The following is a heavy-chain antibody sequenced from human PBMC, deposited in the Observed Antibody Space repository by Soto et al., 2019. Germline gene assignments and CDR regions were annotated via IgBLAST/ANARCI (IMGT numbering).Heavy chain of an antibody. CDR1: GYGFKNYG. Sequence: QVQLVQSGAAVKRPGASVKVSCKTSGYGFKNYGISWVRQAPGQGLEWMGWISTYSGDTDYAQMFQDRITMTTDTSTSTVHMELRSLTLGDTAMYYCARGWDYTDYYGDFWGQGTLVTVSS. J-gene: IGHJ4*02. V-gene: IGHV1-18*01. CDR3: ARGWDYTDYYGDF. D-gene: IGHD1-26*01. CDR2: ISTYSGDT.